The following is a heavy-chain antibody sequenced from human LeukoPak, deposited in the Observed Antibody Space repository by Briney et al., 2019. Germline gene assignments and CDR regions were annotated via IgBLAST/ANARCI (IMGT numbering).Heavy chain of an antibody. CDR3: AKGEEWELAYYFDY. Sequence: GGSLRLSCAASGFTFDDYAMHWVRQAPGKGLEWVSGISWNSGSIGYADSVKGRFTISRDNAKNSLYLQMNSLRAEDMALYYCAKGEEWELAYYFDYWGQGTLVTVSS. CDR2: ISWNSGSI. D-gene: IGHD1-26*01. V-gene: IGHV3-9*03. CDR1: GFTFDDYA. J-gene: IGHJ4*02.